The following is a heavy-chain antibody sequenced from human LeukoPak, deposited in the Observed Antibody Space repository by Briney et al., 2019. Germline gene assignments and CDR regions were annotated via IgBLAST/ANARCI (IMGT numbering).Heavy chain of an antibody. J-gene: IGHJ5*02. CDR2: IKKDGSEK. CDR3: AIPGGSSANWFDP. V-gene: IGHV3-7*01. D-gene: IGHD6-13*01. CDR1: GFTFSSYL. Sequence: GGSLRLSCAASGFTFSSYLMSWVRQAPGKGLEGVANIKKDGSEKYYVDSVKGRFTISRDNAKNSLSLQMNSLRAEDTAVYYCAIPGGSSANWFDPWGQGTQVTVSS.